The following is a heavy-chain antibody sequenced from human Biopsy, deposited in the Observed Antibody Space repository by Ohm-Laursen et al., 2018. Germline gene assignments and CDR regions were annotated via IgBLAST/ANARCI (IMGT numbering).Heavy chain of an antibody. Sequence: SDTLSLTCPVSSGSISSYYCSWIRQPAGKGLEWIGRIYPGGSTNYNPSLKSRVTMSVDTSKKQLSLRLRSVTAADTAVYYCAKDRYNYTPIGGFSMDVWGQGTTVTVSS. CDR1: SGSISSYY. CDR2: IYPGGST. V-gene: IGHV4-4*07. D-gene: IGHD5-18*01. CDR3: AKDRYNYTPIGGFSMDV. J-gene: IGHJ6*01.